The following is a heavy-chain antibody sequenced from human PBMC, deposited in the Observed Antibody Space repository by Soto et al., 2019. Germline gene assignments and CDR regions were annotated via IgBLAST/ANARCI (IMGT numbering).Heavy chain of an antibody. CDR1: GGSTSSDNY. V-gene: IGHV4-30-4*01. CDR2: IYYSGNT. D-gene: IGHD3-16*01. Sequence: SETLSLTCTVSGGSTSSDNYWSWIRQPPGKGLEWIGHIYYSGNTGYNPSLKSRLAISIDTSKNQFSLKLSSVTAADTAVYFCAREGGESSDGLYYFDSWGQGSLVTVSS. J-gene: IGHJ4*02. CDR3: AREGGESSDGLYYFDS.